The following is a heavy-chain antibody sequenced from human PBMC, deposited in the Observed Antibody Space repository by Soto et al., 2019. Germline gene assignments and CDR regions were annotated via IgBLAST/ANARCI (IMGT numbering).Heavy chain of an antibody. D-gene: IGHD2-2*01. J-gene: IGHJ3*02. CDR3: ARSPAAQPYAFDI. CDR2: INPNSGGT. V-gene: IGHV1-2*04. CDR1: GYTFTGYY. Sequence: ASVKVSCKASGYTFTGYYMHWVRQAPGQGLEWMGWINPNSGGTNYAQKFQGWVTMTRDTSISTAYMELGRLRSDETAVYYCARSPAAQPYAFDIWGQGTMVTVSS.